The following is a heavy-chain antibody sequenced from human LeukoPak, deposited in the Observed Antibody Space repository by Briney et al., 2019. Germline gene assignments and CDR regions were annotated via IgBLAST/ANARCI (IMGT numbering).Heavy chain of an antibody. V-gene: IGHV3-30*02. CDR2: IRYDGSNK. D-gene: IGHD5-24*01. CDR3: AKGGRGWLQFENWFDP. Sequence: GGSLRLSCAASGFTFSSYGMHWVRQAPGKGLEWVAFIRYDGSNKYYADSVKGRFTISRDNSKNTLYLQMNSLRAEDTAVYYCAKGGRGWLQFENWFDPWGQGTLVTVSS. J-gene: IGHJ5*02. CDR1: GFTFSSYG.